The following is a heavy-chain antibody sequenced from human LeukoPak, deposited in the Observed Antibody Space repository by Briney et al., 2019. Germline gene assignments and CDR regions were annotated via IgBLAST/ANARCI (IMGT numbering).Heavy chain of an antibody. CDR2: VGIAGDT. CDR1: GFTFNNYE. V-gene: IGHV3-13*01. CDR3: AREGRMGTADAFDV. J-gene: IGHJ3*01. Sequence: PGGSLRLSCAASGFTFNNYEMHWVRQTAGKGLEWVSAVGIAGDTFYAGSVKGRFSISRDNAESSLFLQMNSLGAGDTAVYYCAREGRMGTADAFDVWGQGTMVTVSS. D-gene: IGHD1-14*01.